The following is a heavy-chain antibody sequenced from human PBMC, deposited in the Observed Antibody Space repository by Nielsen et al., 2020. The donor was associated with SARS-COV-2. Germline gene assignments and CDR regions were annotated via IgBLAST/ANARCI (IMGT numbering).Heavy chain of an antibody. CDR3: ARRALGYCSGGSCYSAFDY. J-gene: IGHJ4*02. CDR1: GGSISSYY. CDR2: IYYSGST. Sequence: SETLSLTCTVSGGSISSYYWSWIRQPPGKGLEWIGYIYYSGSTDYNPSLKSRVTISVDTPKNQFSLKLSSVTAADTAVYYCARRALGYCSGGSCYSAFDYWGQGTLVTVSS. V-gene: IGHV4-59*08. D-gene: IGHD2-15*01.